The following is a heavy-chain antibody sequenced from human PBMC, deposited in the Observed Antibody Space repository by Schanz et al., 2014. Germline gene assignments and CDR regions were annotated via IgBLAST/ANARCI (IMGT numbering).Heavy chain of an antibody. V-gene: IGHV3-64*01. Sequence: VQLVESGGGVVQPGRSLRLSCAAPGFTLSNYAMHWVRQTPDKGLEWVSGLSANGDSTFYSSSVKGRFTISRDISKNTLYLQMGSLRAEDVAVYYCAKGPYYYYYMDVWGNGTTVTVSS. CDR3: AKGPYYYYYMDV. J-gene: IGHJ6*03. CDR1: GFTLSNYA. CDR2: LSANGDST.